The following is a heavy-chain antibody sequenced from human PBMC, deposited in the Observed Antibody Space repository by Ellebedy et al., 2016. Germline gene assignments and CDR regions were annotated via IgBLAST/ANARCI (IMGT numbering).Heavy chain of an antibody. V-gene: IGHV3-30*04. D-gene: IGHD2-2*01. CDR1: GFTFSHYA. CDR2: ISYDGSNK. Sequence: GGSLRLSCAASGFTFSHYAMHWVRQAPGKGLEWVAIISYDGSNKDYADSVKGRFTISRDNSKNTLYLQMNSLKPEDTTVYYCARLHTARLKGPVGPASIRSDALDIWGQGTLVTVSS. CDR3: ARLHTARLKGPVGPASIRSDALDI. J-gene: IGHJ3*02.